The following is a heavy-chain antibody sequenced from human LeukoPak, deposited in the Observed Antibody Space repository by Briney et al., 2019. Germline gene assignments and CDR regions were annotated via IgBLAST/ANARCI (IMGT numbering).Heavy chain of an antibody. CDR3: ARGRALGCSSTSCYSVVGYYGMDV. Sequence: PSETLSPTCAVYGGSFSGYYWSWIRQPPGKGLEWIGEINHSGSTNYNPSLKSQVTISVDTSKNQFSLKLSSVTAADTAVYYCARGRALGCSSTSCYSVVGYYGMDVWGQGTTVTVSS. CDR1: GGSFSGYY. V-gene: IGHV4-34*01. D-gene: IGHD2-2*01. CDR2: INHSGST. J-gene: IGHJ6*02.